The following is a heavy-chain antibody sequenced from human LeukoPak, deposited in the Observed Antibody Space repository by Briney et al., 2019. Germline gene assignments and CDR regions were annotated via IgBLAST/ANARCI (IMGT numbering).Heavy chain of an antibody. J-gene: IGHJ4*02. V-gene: IGHV3-74*01. CDR1: GFTFSTYW. CDR2: INSDGSST. Sequence: GGSLRLSCAASGFTFSTYWMHWVRQAPGKGLVWVSRINSDGSSTSYADSVRGRFTISRDYAKNTLYLQMNSLRAEDTAVYYCARGGVYSTSAVDYWGQGTLVTVSS. D-gene: IGHD6-6*01. CDR3: ARGGVYSTSAVDY.